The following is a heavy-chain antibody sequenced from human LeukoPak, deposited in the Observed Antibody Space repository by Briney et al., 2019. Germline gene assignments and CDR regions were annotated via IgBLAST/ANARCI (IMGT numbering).Heavy chain of an antibody. J-gene: IGHJ6*04. CDR1: GGTFSSYA. CDR2: IIPIFGTA. CDR3: ARGLLWFGEYYYYYGMDV. V-gene: IGHV1-69*06. Sequence: ASVKVSCKASGGTFSSYAISWVRQAPGQGLEWMGGIIPIFGTANYAQKFQGRVTITADKSTSTAYMELSSLRSEDTAVYYCARGLLWFGEYYYYYGMDVWGKGTTVIVSS. D-gene: IGHD3-10*01.